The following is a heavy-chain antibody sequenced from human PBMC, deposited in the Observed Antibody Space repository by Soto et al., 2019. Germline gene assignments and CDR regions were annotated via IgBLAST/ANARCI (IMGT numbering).Heavy chain of an antibody. Sequence: GGSLRLSCAASGFTFSSYGMHWVRQAPGKGLEWVAVISYDGSNKYYADSVKGRFTISRDNSKNTLYLQMNSLRAEDTAVYYCAKVAIFGVVMTLEYYFDYWGQGTLVTVSS. CDR2: ISYDGSNK. CDR3: AKVAIFGVVMTLEYYFDY. CDR1: GFTFSSYG. V-gene: IGHV3-30*18. J-gene: IGHJ4*02. D-gene: IGHD3-3*01.